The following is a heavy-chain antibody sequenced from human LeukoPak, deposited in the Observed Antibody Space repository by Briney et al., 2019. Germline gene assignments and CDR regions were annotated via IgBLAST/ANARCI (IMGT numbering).Heavy chain of an antibody. V-gene: IGHV3-74*01. J-gene: IGHJ4*02. D-gene: IGHD2-21*02. Sequence: GGSLRLSCAASGFTFSNYWMQWVRQAPGKGLVWVSRIKADGTTTNYADSVEGRFTISRDNAKNTLYLEMNSLRAEDTAVYYCARPCGSDCYHKVPGDYWGQGTLVTVSS. CDR2: IKADGTTT. CDR3: ARPCGSDCYHKVPGDY. CDR1: GFTFSNYW.